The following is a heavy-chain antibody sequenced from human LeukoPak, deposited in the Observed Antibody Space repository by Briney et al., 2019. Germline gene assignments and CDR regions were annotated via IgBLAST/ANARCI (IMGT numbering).Heavy chain of an antibody. D-gene: IGHD3-9*01. CDR1: GGSISSGDYY. CDR2: VYYSGST. J-gene: IGHJ4*02. V-gene: IGHV4-30-4*08. CDR3: ASSRKASGWGYYDILTGFLH. Sequence: SQTLSLTCTVSGGSISSGDYYCSWIRQPPGKGLEWIGYVYYSGSTYYNPSLKSRVTISVDTSKNQFSLKLSSVTAADTAVYYCASSRKASGWGYYDILTGFLHWGQGTLVTVSS.